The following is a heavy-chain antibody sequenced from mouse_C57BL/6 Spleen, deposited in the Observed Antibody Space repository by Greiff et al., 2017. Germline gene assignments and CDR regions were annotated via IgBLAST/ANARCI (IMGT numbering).Heavy chain of an antibody. CDR2: IDPSDSYT. V-gene: IGHV1-69*01. CDR1: GYTFTSYW. Sequence: VQLQQPGAELVMPGASVKLSCKASGYTFTSYWMHWVKQRPGQGLEWIGEIDPSDSYTNYNQKFKGKSTLTVDKSSSTAYMQLSSLTSEDSAVYYCARRGGNYYGSSYGGVDYWGQGTTLTVSS. D-gene: IGHD1-1*01. CDR3: ARRGGNYYGSSYGGVDY. J-gene: IGHJ2*01.